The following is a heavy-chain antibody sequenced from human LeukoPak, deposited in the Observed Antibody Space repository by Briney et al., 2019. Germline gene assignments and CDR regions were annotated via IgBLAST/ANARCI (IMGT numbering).Heavy chain of an antibody. Sequence: TGGSLRLSCAPSGFTFSRYWMSWVRQAPGKGLEWVSAISGSGGSTYYADSVKGRFTISRDNSKNTLYLQMNSLRAEDTAVYYCAKDREAAAADPFDYWGQGTLVTVSS. CDR1: GFTFSRYW. CDR3: AKDREAAAADPFDY. CDR2: ISGSGGST. V-gene: IGHV3-23*01. D-gene: IGHD6-13*01. J-gene: IGHJ4*02.